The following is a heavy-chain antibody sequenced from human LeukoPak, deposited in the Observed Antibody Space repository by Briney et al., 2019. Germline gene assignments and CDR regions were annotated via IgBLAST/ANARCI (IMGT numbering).Heavy chain of an antibody. D-gene: IGHD3-10*01. CDR1: GGSISRHY. CDR3: ARLDYNKGFNYYYGMDV. J-gene: IGHJ6*02. V-gene: IGHV4-59*08. Sequence: SETLSLTCTVPGGSISRHYWSWIRQPPGKELERIGYVYYSGNTNYNPSLKSRVTISVDMSKNQFSLKLSSVTAADTAVYYCARLDYNKGFNYYYGMDVWGQGITVTVSS. CDR2: VYYSGNT.